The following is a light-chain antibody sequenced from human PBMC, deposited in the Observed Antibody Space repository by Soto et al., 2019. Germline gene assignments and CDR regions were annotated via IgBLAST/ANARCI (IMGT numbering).Light chain of an antibody. CDR1: QDIRNF. Sequence: DIQMTKSQTSLSASVGDRVTITCLASQDIRNFAAWYQQKPGKAPKLLNYAASTLQSGVPSRFSGSGSGTEFTLTINSLQPEDVATYSCQKYSSVPVFGPGTKVEIK. CDR2: AAS. V-gene: IGKV1-27*01. CDR3: QKYSSVPV. J-gene: IGKJ3*01.